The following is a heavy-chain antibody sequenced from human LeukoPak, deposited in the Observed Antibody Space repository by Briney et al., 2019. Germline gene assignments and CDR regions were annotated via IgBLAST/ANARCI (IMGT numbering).Heavy chain of an antibody. J-gene: IGHJ4*02. D-gene: IGHD4-17*01. Sequence: PGGSLGLSCAASGFTFSSYSMNWVRQAPAKGLEWVSSITSRGVIFYADSVKGRFTISRDDAKNSLFLQMNSLRAEDTAVYYCARDPGGDYGYWGQGTLVTVSS. V-gene: IGHV3-21*01. CDR3: ARDPGGDYGY. CDR1: GFTFSSYS. CDR2: ITSRGVI.